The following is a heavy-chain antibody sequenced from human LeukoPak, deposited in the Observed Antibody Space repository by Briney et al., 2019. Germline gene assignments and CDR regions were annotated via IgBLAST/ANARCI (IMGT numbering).Heavy chain of an antibody. V-gene: IGHV4-39*02. CDR2: ISYSGKT. CDR3: ARDLSGGRSY. Sequence: PSETLSLTCTVSGDSISSSAFYWGWIRQSPGKGLEWIASISYSGKTLYNPSLQTRVTISVDTSKNQFSLKLSSVTAADAAIYYCARDLSGGRSYWRRGTVVTVSS. J-gene: IGHJ4*02. CDR1: GDSISSSAFY. D-gene: IGHD3-16*01.